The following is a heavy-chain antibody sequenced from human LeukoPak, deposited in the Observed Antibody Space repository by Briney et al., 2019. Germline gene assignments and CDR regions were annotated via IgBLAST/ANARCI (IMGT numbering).Heavy chain of an antibody. CDR1: GGSFSGYY. D-gene: IGHD3-3*01. V-gene: IGHV4-34*01. CDR2: IYSSGSA. CDR3: QSRYLEWLLEY. Sequence: SETLSLTCAVYGGSFSGYYWSWIRQPPGKGLEWIGSIYSSGSAYYNPSLKSRVTISVDTSKNQFSLRLSSVTAADAAVYYCQSRYLEWLLEYWGQGTLVTVSS. J-gene: IGHJ4*02.